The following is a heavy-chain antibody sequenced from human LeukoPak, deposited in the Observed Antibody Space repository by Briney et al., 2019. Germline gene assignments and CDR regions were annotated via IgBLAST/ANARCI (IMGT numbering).Heavy chain of an antibody. J-gene: IGHJ3*02. CDR2: IYHSGST. CDR3: ARVLGYCSSTSCVDVFDI. CDR1: GYSISSGYY. D-gene: IGHD2-2*01. Sequence: KPSETLSLTCTVSGYSISSGYYWGWIRQPPGKGLEWIGSIYHSGSTYYNPSLKSRVTISVDTSKNQFSLKLSSVTAADTAVYYCARVLGYCSSTSCVDVFDIWGQGTMVTVSS. V-gene: IGHV4-38-2*02.